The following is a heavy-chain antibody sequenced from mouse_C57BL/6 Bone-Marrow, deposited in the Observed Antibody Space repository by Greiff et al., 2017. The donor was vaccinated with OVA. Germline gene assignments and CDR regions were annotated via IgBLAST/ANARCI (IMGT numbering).Heavy chain of an antibody. CDR2: IRNKANGYTT. CDR1: GFTFTDYY. D-gene: IGHD1-1*02. J-gene: IGHJ2*01. Sequence: EVKLVESGGGLVQPGGSLSLSCAASGFTFTDYYMSWVRQPPGQALEWLGFIRNKANGYTTEYSASVKGRFTISRDTSQSILYLRMNALGAEDSATYYGARFDLGGRFDYWGQGTTLTVSS. CDR3: ARFDLGGRFDY. V-gene: IGHV7-3*01.